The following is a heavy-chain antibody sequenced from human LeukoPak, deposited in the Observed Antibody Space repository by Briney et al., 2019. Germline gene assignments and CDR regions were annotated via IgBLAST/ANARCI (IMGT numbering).Heavy chain of an antibody. V-gene: IGHV3-7*01. Sequence: GGSLRLSCAASGFTFSAYSMSWVRQAPGKGLEWVANIKQDGSEKYYVGSVKGRFTISRDNAKNSLYLQMNSLRAEDTAVYYCARDPGPRVPPGSYSDYWGQGTLVTVSS. CDR2: IKQDGSEK. D-gene: IGHD1-26*01. CDR1: GFTFSAYS. J-gene: IGHJ4*02. CDR3: ARDPGPRVPPGSYSDY.